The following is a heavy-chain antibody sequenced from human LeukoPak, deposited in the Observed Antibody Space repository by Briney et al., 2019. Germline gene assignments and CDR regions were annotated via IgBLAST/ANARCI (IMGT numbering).Heavy chain of an antibody. V-gene: IGHV4-61*01. CDR1: GVSVNSGSYY. D-gene: IGHD1-26*01. Sequence: SETLSLTCTVSGVSVNSGSYYWNWIRQPPGKGLEWIGYIYYSGSTNYNPSLKSRVAISVDTSKNQFSLKLSSVTAADTAVYYCARAAYSGSYHSDYWGQGTLVTVSS. J-gene: IGHJ4*02. CDR2: IYYSGST. CDR3: ARAAYSGSYHSDY.